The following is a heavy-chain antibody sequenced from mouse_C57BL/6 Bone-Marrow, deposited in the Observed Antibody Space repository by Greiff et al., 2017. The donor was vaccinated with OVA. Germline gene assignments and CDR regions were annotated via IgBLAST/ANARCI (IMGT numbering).Heavy chain of an antibody. CDR2: IDPSDSYT. V-gene: IGHV1-59*01. Sequence: QVQLQQPGAELVRPGTSVKLSCKASGYTFTSYWMHWVKQRPGQGLEWIGEIDPSDSYTNYNQKFKGKATLTVDTSSSTAYMQLSSLTSEASADYDCAKRNNLAYWGQGTLDTVSA. CDR3: AKRNNLAY. J-gene: IGHJ3*01. CDR1: GYTFTSYW.